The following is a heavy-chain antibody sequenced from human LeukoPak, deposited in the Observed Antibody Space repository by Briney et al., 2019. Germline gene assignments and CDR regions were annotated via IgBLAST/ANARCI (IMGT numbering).Heavy chain of an antibody. CDR3: ARGGYGDILTGYYINWFDH. V-gene: IGHV4-39*01. CDR2: IGGNI. Sequence: SETLSLTCTVAGGSISIKNYGWAWVRQPPGNGLEWVGSIGGNIYYNPSLKTRVTISEDTSKNQFSLKLTSVPAADPAVYYCARGGYGDILTGYYINWFDHWGQGTLVTVSS. CDR1: GGSISIKNYG. J-gene: IGHJ5*02. D-gene: IGHD3-9*01.